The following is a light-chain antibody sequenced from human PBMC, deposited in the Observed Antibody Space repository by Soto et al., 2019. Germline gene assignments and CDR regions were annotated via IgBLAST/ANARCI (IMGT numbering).Light chain of an antibody. V-gene: IGKV3-11*01. CDR3: QQRNRWPPVT. J-gene: IGKJ4*01. CDR1: PSVSNS. Sequence: ESVLTQSPATLSLSPGERATLSCRASPSVSNSLAWYQHKPGQAPRLLIYDAFNRATGVPTRFSGSGSGTDFTLSISSLEPEDFADYYCQQRNRWPPVTFGGGTSVEIK. CDR2: DAF.